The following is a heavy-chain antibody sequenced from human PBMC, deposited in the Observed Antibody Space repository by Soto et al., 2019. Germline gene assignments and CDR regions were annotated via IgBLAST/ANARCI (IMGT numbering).Heavy chain of an antibody. CDR2: SYYTGST. CDR3: SIEVSGFLSGGGFKDV. V-gene: IGHV4-31*03. Sequence: PSETLSLTCTASGGSISSGGYYWSWIRQHPGKGLEWIGYSYYTGSTYYNPSLKSRVTISVDTSKNQFSLKLSSVTAADTAVYYCSIEVSGFLSGGGFKDVPGQGTTVTVSS. CDR1: GGSISSGGYY. J-gene: IGHJ6*02. D-gene: IGHD3-10*01.